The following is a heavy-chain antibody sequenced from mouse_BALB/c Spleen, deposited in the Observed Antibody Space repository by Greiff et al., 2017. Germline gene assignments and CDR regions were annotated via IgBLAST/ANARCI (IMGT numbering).Heavy chain of an antibody. V-gene: IGHV5-6*01. CDR3: ARTLYYYGSSYLYFDV. J-gene: IGHJ1*01. CDR1: GFTFSSYG. D-gene: IGHD1-1*01. Sequence: EVQRVESGGDLVKPGGSLKLSCAASGFTFSSYGMSWVRQTPDKRLEWVATISSGGSYTYYPDSVKGRFTISRDNAKNTLYLQMSSLKSEDTAMYYCARTLYYYGSSYLYFDVWGAGTTVTVSS. CDR2: ISSGGSYT.